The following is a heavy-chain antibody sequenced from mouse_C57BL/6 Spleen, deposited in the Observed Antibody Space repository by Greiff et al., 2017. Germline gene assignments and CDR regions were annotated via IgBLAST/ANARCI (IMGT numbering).Heavy chain of an antibody. J-gene: IGHJ2*01. CDR2: IDPENGDT. Sequence: EVQLQESGAELVRPGASVKLSCTASGFNIKDDYMHWVKQRPEQGLEWIGWIDPENGDTEYASKFQGKATITADTSSNTAYLQLSSLTSEDTAVYYCTVLSYYYGSSRFDYWGQGTTLTVSA. CDR1: GFNIKDDY. V-gene: IGHV14-4*01. D-gene: IGHD1-1*01. CDR3: TVLSYYYGSSRFDY.